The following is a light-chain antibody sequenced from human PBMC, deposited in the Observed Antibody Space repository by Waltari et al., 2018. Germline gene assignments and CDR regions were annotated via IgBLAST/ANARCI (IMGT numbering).Light chain of an antibody. CDR2: WAS. CDR1: QSVLASSNRNL. Sequence: DIVVTQSPDFLALSLGERATINCKSSQSVLASSNRNLLAWYQQTPGQPPKLLIHWASTREYGVPDRXXGSXAGTDFTLXXSSLXAEXXXXXXCXQFXHPPPRFTFGPGTKVEI. V-gene: IGKV4-1*01. CDR3: XQFXHPPPRFT. J-gene: IGKJ3*01.